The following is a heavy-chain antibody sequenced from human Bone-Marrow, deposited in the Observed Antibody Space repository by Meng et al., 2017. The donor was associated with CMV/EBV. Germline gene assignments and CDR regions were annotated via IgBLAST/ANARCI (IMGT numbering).Heavy chain of an antibody. D-gene: IGHD6-19*01. V-gene: IGHV4-39*07. J-gene: IGHJ6*02. CDR3: ARGAVPKGMDV. CDR1: GGSISSSSYY. Sequence: SETLSLTCTVSGGSISSSSYYWGWIRQPPGKGLEWIESIYYSGSTYYNPSLKSRVTISVDTSKNQFSLKLSSVTAADTAVYYCARGAVPKGMDVWGQGTTVTVSS. CDR2: IYYSGST.